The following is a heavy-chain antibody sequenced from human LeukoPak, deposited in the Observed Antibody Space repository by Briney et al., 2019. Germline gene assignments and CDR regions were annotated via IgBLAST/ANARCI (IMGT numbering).Heavy chain of an antibody. CDR1: GGSFSGYY. J-gene: IGHJ5*02. CDR3: ARRNSITIFGVLIEGWFDP. Sequence: SETLSLTCAVYGGSFSGYYWSWIRQPPGKGLEWIGEINHSGSTNYNPSLKSRVTISVNTSKNQFSLKLSSVTAADTAVYYCARRNSITIFGVLIEGWFDPWGQGTLATVSP. CDR2: INHSGST. V-gene: IGHV4-34*01. D-gene: IGHD3-3*01.